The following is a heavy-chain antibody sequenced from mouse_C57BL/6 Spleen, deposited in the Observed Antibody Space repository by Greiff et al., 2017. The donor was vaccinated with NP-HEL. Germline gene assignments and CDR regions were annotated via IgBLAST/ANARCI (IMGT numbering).Heavy chain of an antibody. CDR3: ARKGANDY. J-gene: IGHJ2*01. CDR2: IDPSDSYT. CDR1: GYTFTSYW. V-gene: IGHV1-50*01. Sequence: QVQLQQPGAELVKPGASVKLSCKASGYTFTSYWMQWVKQRPGQGLEWIGEIDPSDSYTNYNQKFKGKATLTVDTSSSTAYMQLSSLTSEDSAVYYCARKGANDYWGQGTTLTVSS.